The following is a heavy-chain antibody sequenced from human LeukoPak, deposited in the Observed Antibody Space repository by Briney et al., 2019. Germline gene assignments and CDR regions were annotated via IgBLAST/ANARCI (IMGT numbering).Heavy chain of an antibody. J-gene: IGHJ6*03. CDR1: GFTFSSYD. CDR3: ARDRGRYYMDV. V-gene: IGHV3-13*01. Sequence: PGGSLRLSCAASGFTFSSYDMHWVRQATGKGLEWVSGIGTAGDIYYPGPVKGRFTTSRENAKSSLYLQMNSLRAGDTAVYYCARDRGRYYMDVWGKGTTVTISS. D-gene: IGHD6-25*01. CDR2: IGTAGDI.